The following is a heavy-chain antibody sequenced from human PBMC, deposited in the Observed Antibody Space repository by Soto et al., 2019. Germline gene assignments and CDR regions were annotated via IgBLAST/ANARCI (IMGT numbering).Heavy chain of an antibody. CDR2: IDPSDSYT. V-gene: IGHV5-10-1*01. CDR3: AVAGLDVDY. Sequence: EXLKITCKCSAYXFTSYWPIWVRQMPGKGLDSMGTIDPSDSYTKYSPSFQCHVTISADKSISTAYLQRGSMNASYTAMYYCAVAGLDVDYWAQGTLGTVSS. CDR1: AYXFTSYW. D-gene: IGHD6-19*01. J-gene: IGHJ4*02.